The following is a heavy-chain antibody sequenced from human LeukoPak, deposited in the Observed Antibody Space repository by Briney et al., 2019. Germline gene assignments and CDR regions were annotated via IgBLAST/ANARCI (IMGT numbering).Heavy chain of an antibody. Sequence: PSETLSLTCTVSGGSVSSGSNYWSWVRQPPGKGLEYIGYMYSSGSTHYNPSLKSRVTISVDTSKNLCSLRLSSVTAADTAVYYCARHAIYSGGYSYWFDPWGLGTLVSVSS. D-gene: IGHD1-26*01. CDR1: GGSVSSGSNY. CDR3: ARHAIYSGGYSYWFDP. J-gene: IGHJ5*02. CDR2: MYSSGST. V-gene: IGHV4-61*01.